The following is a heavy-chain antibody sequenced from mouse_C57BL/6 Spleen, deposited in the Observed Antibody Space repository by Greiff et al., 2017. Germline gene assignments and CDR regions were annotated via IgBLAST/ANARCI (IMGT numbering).Heavy chain of an antibody. V-gene: IGHV1-82*01. CDR3: ARDYYAGYFDY. CDR2: IYPGDGDT. Sequence: VQVVESGPELVKPGASVKISCKASGYAFSSSWMNWVKQRPGKGLEWIGRIYPGDGDTNYNGKFKGKATLTADKSSSTAYMQLSSLTSEDSAVYFCARDYYAGYFDYWGQGTTLTVSS. CDR1: GYAFSSSW. D-gene: IGHD1-1*01. J-gene: IGHJ2*01.